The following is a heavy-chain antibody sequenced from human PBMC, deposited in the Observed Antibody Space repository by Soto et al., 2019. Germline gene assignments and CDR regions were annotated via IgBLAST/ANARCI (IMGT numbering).Heavy chain of an antibody. CDR2: IYYSGST. Sequence: QLQLQESGPGLVKPSETLSLTCTVSGGSISSSSYYWGWIRQPPGKGLAWIGSIYYSGSTYYNPSLKSRVTISVDTSKNQFSLKLSSVTAADTAVDYCARTNVLRFLEWSLGALDIWGQGKMVTVSS. J-gene: IGHJ3*02. D-gene: IGHD3-3*01. CDR1: GGSISSSSYY. CDR3: ARTNVLRFLEWSLGALDI. V-gene: IGHV4-39*01.